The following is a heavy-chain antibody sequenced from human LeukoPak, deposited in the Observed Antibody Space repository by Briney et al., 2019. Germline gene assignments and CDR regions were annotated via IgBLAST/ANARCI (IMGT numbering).Heavy chain of an antibody. Sequence: GGTLRLSCAASGFTFSSYGMSWVRQAPGKGLEWVSAISGSGGSTYYADSVKGRFTISRDNSKNSLYLQMNSLRAEDTALYYCARLGDITIFGVGPQGWFDPWGQGTLVTVSS. CDR2: ISGSGGST. D-gene: IGHD3-3*01. CDR1: GFTFSSYG. J-gene: IGHJ5*02. CDR3: ARLGDITIFGVGPQGWFDP. V-gene: IGHV3-23*01.